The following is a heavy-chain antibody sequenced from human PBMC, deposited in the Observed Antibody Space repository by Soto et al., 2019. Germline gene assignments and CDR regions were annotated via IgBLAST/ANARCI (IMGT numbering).Heavy chain of an antibody. D-gene: IGHD6-13*01. V-gene: IGHV3-23*01. Sequence: GWSLRLSCAASGFTFSSYAMSLVRQAPGKGLEWGSAISGSGGSTYYADCVKGRFTISRDNSKNTLYLQMNSLRAEDTAVYYCATLDGYSSSWRYGMDVWGQGTKVPVSS. CDR2: ISGSGGST. J-gene: IGHJ6*02. CDR1: GFTFSSYA. CDR3: ATLDGYSSSWRYGMDV.